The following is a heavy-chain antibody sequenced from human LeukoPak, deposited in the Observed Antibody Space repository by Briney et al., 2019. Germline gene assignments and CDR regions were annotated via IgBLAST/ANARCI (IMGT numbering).Heavy chain of an antibody. Sequence: SVKVSCKASGGTFSSYAISWVRQAPGQRLEWMGRIIPILGIANCAQKFQGRVTITADKSTSTAYMELSSLRSEDTAVYYCAREVTAIHGDAFDIWGQGTMVTVSS. CDR3: AREVTAIHGDAFDI. D-gene: IGHD2-21*02. J-gene: IGHJ3*02. CDR2: IIPILGIA. CDR1: GGTFSSYA. V-gene: IGHV1-69*04.